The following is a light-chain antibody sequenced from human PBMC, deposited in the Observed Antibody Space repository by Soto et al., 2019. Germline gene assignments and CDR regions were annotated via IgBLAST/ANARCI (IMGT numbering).Light chain of an antibody. V-gene: IGKV3-11*01. CDR2: GAS. Sequence: EVVLTQSPATLSLSPGERATLSCRASENVRTFVDWYQQKPGQAPRLLIYGASNRATGIPARFSGSGSGTDFTLTISNLEPEDFAVYYCQQYNNWPITFGQGTRLEIK. J-gene: IGKJ5*01. CDR1: ENVRTF. CDR3: QQYNNWPIT.